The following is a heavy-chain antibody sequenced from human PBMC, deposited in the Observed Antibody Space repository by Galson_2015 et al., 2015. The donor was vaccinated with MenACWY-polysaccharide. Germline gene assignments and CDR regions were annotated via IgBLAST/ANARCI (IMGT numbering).Heavy chain of an antibody. J-gene: IGHJ3*02. Sequence: SLRLSCAASGFTFCSYAMSWVRQAPGKGLEWVSGVSASGGSTVYTDSAKGRFTMSRDNSKRSLYLQMNSPRAEDTAVYYCAKDTGPGEYAYSWGTFDIWGRGTMVTVSS. CDR2: VSASGGST. CDR3: AKDTGPGEYAYSWGTFDI. V-gene: IGHV3-23*01. D-gene: IGHD1-26*01. CDR1: GFTFCSYA.